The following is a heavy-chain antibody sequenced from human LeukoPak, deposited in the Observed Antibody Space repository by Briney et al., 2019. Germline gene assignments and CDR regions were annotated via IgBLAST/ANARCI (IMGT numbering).Heavy chain of an antibody. J-gene: IGHJ5*02. Sequence: ASVKVSCKASGYTFSGHHIHWVRQAPGQGLDWMGWINPNSGGTNYAQKFQGRVTMTRDTSISTAYMELSRLRSDDTAVYYCARDTAMVTYWFDPWGQGTLVTVSS. V-gene: IGHV1-2*02. CDR2: INPNSGGT. CDR3: ARDTAMVTYWFDP. CDR1: GYTFSGHH. D-gene: IGHD5-18*01.